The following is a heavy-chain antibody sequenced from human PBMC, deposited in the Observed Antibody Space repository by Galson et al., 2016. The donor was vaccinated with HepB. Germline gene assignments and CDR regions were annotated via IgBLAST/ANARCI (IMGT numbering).Heavy chain of an antibody. V-gene: IGHV3-9*01. CDR3: AKDHYFHAYYMDV. CDR2: ISWNSGIV. Sequence: SLRLSCAASGFTFTDYAMHWVRQGPGKGLEWVSGISWNSGIVGYADSVRGRFSISRDNAKNTLYLQMNSLRAEDTAVYYCAKDHYFHAYYMDVWGKGTTVTVSS. CDR1: GFTFTDYA. J-gene: IGHJ6*03.